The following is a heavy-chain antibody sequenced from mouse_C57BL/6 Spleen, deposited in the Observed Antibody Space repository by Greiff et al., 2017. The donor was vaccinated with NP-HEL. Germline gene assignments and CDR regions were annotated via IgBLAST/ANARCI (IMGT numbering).Heavy chain of an antibody. Sequence: QVQLQQPGAELVMPGASVKLSCKASGYTFTSYWMHWVKQRPGQGLEWIGEIDPSDSYTNYNQKSKGKSTLTVDKSSSTAYMQLSSLTSEDSAVYYCARWGGNFDYWGQGTTLTVSS. V-gene: IGHV1-69*01. J-gene: IGHJ2*01. CDR1: GYTFTSYW. CDR3: ARWGGNFDY. CDR2: IDPSDSYT.